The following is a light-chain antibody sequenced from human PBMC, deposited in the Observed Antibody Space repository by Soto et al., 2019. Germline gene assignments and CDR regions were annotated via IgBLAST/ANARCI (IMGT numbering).Light chain of an antibody. CDR1: QSISSS. Sequence: DLQMTQSPSSLSASVGDRVTITCRASQSISSSLNWYQQRPGKAPKLLIYAASSLQSGVPSRFSGSESGTDFTLTISSLQPEDFAPYYCQQSYSTPFTFGPGTKVDIK. J-gene: IGKJ3*01. CDR2: AAS. CDR3: QQSYSTPFT. V-gene: IGKV1-39*01.